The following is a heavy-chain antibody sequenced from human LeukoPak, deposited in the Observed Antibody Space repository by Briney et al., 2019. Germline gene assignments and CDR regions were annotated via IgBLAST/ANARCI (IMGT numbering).Heavy chain of an antibody. CDR2: INHSGST. V-gene: IGHV4-34*01. CDR1: GGSFSGYY. Sequence: PSETLSLTCAVYGGSFSGYYWSWIRQPRGKGLEWIGDINHSGSTNYNPSLKSRVTISVDTSKNQFSLKLSSVTAADTAVYYCARKGTYDILTGYSVPLDYWGQGTLVTVSS. D-gene: IGHD3-9*01. CDR3: ARKGTYDILTGYSVPLDY. J-gene: IGHJ4*02.